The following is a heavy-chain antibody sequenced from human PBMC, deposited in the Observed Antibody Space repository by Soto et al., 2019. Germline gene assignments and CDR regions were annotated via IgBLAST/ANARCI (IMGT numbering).Heavy chain of an antibody. Sequence: ASVKVSCKASGGTFSSYAISWVRQAPGQGLEWMGWISAYNGNTNYAQKLQGRVTMTTDTSTSTAYMELRSLRSDDTAVYYCARLSSGWYNWFDPWGQGTLVTVSS. CDR1: GGTFSSYA. V-gene: IGHV1-18*01. J-gene: IGHJ5*02. CDR3: ARLSSGWYNWFDP. D-gene: IGHD6-19*01. CDR2: ISAYNGNT.